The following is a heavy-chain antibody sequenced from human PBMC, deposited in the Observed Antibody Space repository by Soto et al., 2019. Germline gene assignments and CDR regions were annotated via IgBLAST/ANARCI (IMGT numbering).Heavy chain of an antibody. CDR2: INHSGST. V-gene: IGHV4-34*01. CDR3: AKDHLTLARVADY. J-gene: IGHJ4*02. CDR1: GGSFSGYY. Sequence: SETLSLTCGVYGGSFSGYYWSWIRQPPGKGLEWIGEINHSGSTNYNPSLKSRVTISVDTSKNQFSLKLSSVTAADTAVYYCAKDHLTLARVADYWGQGTLVTVSS. D-gene: IGHD2-15*01.